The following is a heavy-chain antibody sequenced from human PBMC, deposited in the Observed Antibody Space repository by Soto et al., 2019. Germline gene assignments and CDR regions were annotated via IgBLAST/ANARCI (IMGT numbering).Heavy chain of an antibody. CDR1: GGSISSYY. Sequence: SETLSLTCTVSGGSISSYYWSWIRQPPGKGLEWIGYIYYSGSTNYNPSLKSRVTISVDTSKNQFSLKLSSVTAADTAVYYCARQGGLRRDGYNYDAFDIWGQGTMVT. CDR2: IYYSGST. V-gene: IGHV4-59*08. D-gene: IGHD5-12*01. CDR3: ARQGGLRRDGYNYDAFDI. J-gene: IGHJ3*02.